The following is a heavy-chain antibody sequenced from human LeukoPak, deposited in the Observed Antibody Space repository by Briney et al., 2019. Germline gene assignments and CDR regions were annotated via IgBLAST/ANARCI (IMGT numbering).Heavy chain of an antibody. V-gene: IGHV4-34*01. Sequence: PSETLSLTCAVYGGSFSGYYWSWIRQPPGKGLEWIGEINHSGSTNYNPFLKSRVSISVDASKNQFSLRLNSVTAADTAIYYCARAYSSSSATLGYWGQGTLVTVSS. CDR3: ARAYSSSSATLGY. CDR2: INHSGST. CDR1: GGSFSGYY. D-gene: IGHD6-6*01. J-gene: IGHJ4*02.